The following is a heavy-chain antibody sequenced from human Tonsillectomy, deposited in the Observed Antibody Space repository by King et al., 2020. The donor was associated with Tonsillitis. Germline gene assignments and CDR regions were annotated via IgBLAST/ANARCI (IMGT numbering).Heavy chain of an antibody. J-gene: IGHJ5*02. CDR3: ARTGYSNMWDVFGDWLDP. CDR2: IYWDDDK. Sequence: TLKESGPTLVKPTQTLTLTCTVSGFSLSTDGVGVAWIRQPPGKALEWLALIYWDDDKHYSPSLRNRLTLTKGTSRNQVGLTMTNVDPVDTATYYCARTGYSNMWDVFGDWLDPWGKGILVTVSS. V-gene: IGHV2-5*02. D-gene: IGHD3-9*01. CDR1: GFSLSTDGVG.